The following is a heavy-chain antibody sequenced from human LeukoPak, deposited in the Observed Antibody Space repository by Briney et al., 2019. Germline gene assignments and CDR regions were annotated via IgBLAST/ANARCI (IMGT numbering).Heavy chain of an antibody. CDR2: ISYDGSNK. CDR3: ARDRSVVGAFFDY. Sequence: GGSLRLSCAASGFTFSSYAMHWVRRAPGKGLEWVAVISYDGSNKYYADSVKGRFTISRDNSKNTLYLQMNSLRAEDTAVYYCARDRSVVGAFFDYWGQGTLVTVSS. J-gene: IGHJ4*02. CDR1: GFTFSSYA. V-gene: IGHV3-30-3*01. D-gene: IGHD1-26*01.